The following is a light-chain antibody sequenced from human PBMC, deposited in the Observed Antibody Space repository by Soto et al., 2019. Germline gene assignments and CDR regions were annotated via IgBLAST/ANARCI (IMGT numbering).Light chain of an antibody. J-gene: IGKJ2*01. V-gene: IGKV3-20*01. Sequence: EIVLTQFPGTLSLSPGERATPSCRASQSVRSSYLAWFQQKPGQAPRLLIYGASSRATGIPDRFSGRGSGTDFTLTISRLEPEDFAVYYCQHYGSSPTFGQGAKVEIK. CDR3: QHYGSSPT. CDR1: QSVRSSY. CDR2: GAS.